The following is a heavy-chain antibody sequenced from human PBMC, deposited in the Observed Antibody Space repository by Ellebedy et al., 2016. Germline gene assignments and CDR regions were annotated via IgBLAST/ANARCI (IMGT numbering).Heavy chain of an antibody. CDR3: ARQRLRGFGYFDL. CDR2: IYPGDSDT. CDR1: GYTFSKYW. J-gene: IGHJ2*01. V-gene: IGHV5-51*01. D-gene: IGHD4-23*01. Sequence: GESLKISCQGSGYTFSKYWIGWVRQMPGKGLEWMGIIYPGDSDTRYSPSFQGQVTISADKSISTAYLQWSSLKASDTAMYYCARQRLRGFGYFDLWGRGTLVTVSS.